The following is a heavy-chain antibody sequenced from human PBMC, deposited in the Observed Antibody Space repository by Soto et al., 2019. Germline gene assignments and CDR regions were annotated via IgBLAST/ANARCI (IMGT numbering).Heavy chain of an antibody. CDR1: GLTFRDSG. Sequence: QVQLVESGGGVVQPGTSLRLSCVVSGLTFRDSGMHWVRQAPGKGLEWVAVISFDGSERHYRDSVKGRFSISRDNSRNTLYRQMKSMRGDDSAVYYCENEKAGVRYYYGMDVWGQGSTVTVSS. CDR2: ISFDGSER. D-gene: IGHD3-10*01. CDR3: ENEKAGVRYYYGMDV. V-gene: IGHV3-30*18. J-gene: IGHJ6*02.